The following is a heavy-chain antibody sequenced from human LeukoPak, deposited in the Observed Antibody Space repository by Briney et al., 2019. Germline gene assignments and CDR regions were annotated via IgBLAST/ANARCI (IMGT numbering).Heavy chain of an antibody. CDR2: IRSEVNSYAT. CDR3: TRLVVIPDYDYYGMDV. J-gene: IGHJ6*02. D-gene: IGHD4-23*01. CDR1: GFTFSDYA. V-gene: IGHV3-73*01. Sequence: GGSLRLSCAASGFTFSDYAMTWVRQAPGKGLEWVGRIRSEVNSYATAYAASVKGRFTISRDDSKNTAYLQMNSLKTEDTAVYYCTRLVVIPDYDYYGMDVWGQGTTVTVSS.